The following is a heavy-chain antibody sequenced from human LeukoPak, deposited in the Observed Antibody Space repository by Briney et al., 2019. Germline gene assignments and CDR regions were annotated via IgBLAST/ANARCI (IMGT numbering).Heavy chain of an antibody. CDR2: ISDSGGRT. D-gene: IGHD3-10*01. CDR3: AKDDSRGSGSSGWFDP. J-gene: IGHJ5*02. CDR1: GFIFSNYA. V-gene: IGHV3-23*01. Sequence: GGSLRLSCAASGFIFSNYAMSWVRQAPGKGLEWVSGISDSGGRTYYADSVKGRFTISRDNSRNTLYLQMNSLRAEDTARYYCAKDDSRGSGSSGWFDPWGQGTLVTVSS.